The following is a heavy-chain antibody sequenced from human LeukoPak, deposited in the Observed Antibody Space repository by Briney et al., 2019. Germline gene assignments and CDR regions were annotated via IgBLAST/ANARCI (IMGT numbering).Heavy chain of an antibody. J-gene: IGHJ3*02. CDR3: GKEPLGWDAFDI. Sequence: ASVKVSCKASGYTFTDYYMHWLRQAPAQGLEWVGWINHNSGGTNYAQNFQGRVTMTRDTSISTAYMELTRLRSDDTAVYYCGKEPLGWDAFDIWGQGTVVTVSS. V-gene: IGHV1-2*02. CDR2: INHNSGGT. CDR1: GYTFTDYY. D-gene: IGHD6-19*01.